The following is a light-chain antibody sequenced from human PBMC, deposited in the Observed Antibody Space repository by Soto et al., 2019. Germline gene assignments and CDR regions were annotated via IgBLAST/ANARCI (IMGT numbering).Light chain of an antibody. CDR3: QQYDNWPLT. Sequence: PGERATLSCSASQSISNNLAWYQRNPGQAPRLLIYGASTRATGIPARFSGSGSGTEFTLTISSLQSEDFAVYFCQQYDNWPLTFGGGTKVDIK. J-gene: IGKJ4*01. CDR2: GAS. CDR1: QSISNN. V-gene: IGKV3-15*01.